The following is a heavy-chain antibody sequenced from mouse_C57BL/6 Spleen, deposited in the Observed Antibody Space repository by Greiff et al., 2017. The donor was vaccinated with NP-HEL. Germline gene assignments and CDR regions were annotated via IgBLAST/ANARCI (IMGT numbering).Heavy chain of an antibody. CDR1: GYTFTDYE. J-gene: IGHJ2*01. CDR2: IDPETGGT. Sequence: LVESGAELVRPGASVTLSCKASGYTFTDYEMHWVKQTPVHGLEWIGAIDPETGGTAYNQKFKGKAILTADKSSSTAYMELRSLTSEDSAVYYCTRDSGGLYWGQGTTLTVSS. CDR3: TRDSGGLY. V-gene: IGHV1-15*01. D-gene: IGHD3-2*02.